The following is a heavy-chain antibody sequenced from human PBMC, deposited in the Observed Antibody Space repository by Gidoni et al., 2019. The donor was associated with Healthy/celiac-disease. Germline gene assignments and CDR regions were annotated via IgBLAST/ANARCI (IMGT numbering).Heavy chain of an antibody. CDR3: ARQQVRGVIGWFDT. J-gene: IGHJ5*02. CDR2: IYYSRST. CDR1: GGTISRNSYY. D-gene: IGHD2-2*01. V-gene: IGHV4-39*01. Sequence: QLQLEESGPGLVKPSETLSLTCTVSGGTISRNSYYWGWIRQPPGKGLEWIGSIYYSRSTYFISSLKSRVTISVDTYKTQFSLKLRSVSATDTAVYYCARQQVRGVIGWFDTWGQGTLVTVSS.